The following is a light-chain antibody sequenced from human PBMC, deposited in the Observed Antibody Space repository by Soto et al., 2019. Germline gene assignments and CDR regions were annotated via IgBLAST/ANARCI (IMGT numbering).Light chain of an antibody. Sequence: DIQMTQSPSTLSASVGDRVTITCRARQSISRGLAWYQQKPGKAPNLLIYDASSLASGVPSRFSGSGSGTEFTLTISSLQPDDFATYHCQQYNSYSWTFGQGTKAHIK. CDR2: DAS. V-gene: IGKV1-5*01. J-gene: IGKJ1*01. CDR3: QQYNSYSWT. CDR1: QSISRG.